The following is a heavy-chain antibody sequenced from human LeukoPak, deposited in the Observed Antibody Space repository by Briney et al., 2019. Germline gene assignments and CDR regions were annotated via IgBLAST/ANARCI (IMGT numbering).Heavy chain of an antibody. V-gene: IGHV4-34*01. D-gene: IGHD3-22*01. CDR2: INHSGST. J-gene: IGHJ4*02. Sequence: PSETLSLTCAVYGGSFSGYYWSWIRQPPGKGLEWIGEINHSGSTNYNPSLKSRVTISVDTPRNQFSLKLSSVTAADTAVYYCARGPTGVIGFRSWGQGTLVTVSS. CDR1: GGSFSGYY. CDR3: ARGPTGVIGFRS.